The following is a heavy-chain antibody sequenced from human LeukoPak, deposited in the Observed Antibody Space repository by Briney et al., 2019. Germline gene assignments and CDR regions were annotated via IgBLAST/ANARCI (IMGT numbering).Heavy chain of an antibody. D-gene: IGHD4-17*01. CDR2: IYSGGST. J-gene: IGHJ4*02. CDR3: ARDRYGDYFDY. CDR1: GFTDSTNY. V-gene: IGHV3-66*01. Sequence: QTGGSLRLSCAASGFTDSTNYMSWDRQAPGKGLEWVSVIYSGGSTDYADSVKGRLTISRDNSKNTLYLQMNSLRAEDTAVYYCARDRYGDYFDYWGQGTRVTVSS.